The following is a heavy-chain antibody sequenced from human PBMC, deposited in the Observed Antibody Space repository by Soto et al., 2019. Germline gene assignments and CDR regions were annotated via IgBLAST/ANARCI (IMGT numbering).Heavy chain of an antibody. V-gene: IGHV4-39*01. D-gene: IGHD3-16*01. CDR1: GGSISSSSYY. Sequence: PSETLSLTCTVSGGSISSSSYYWGWIRQPPGKGLEWIGSIYYSGSTYYNPSLKSRVTISVDTSKNQFSLKLSSVTAADTAVYYCASLEVTTFGKYYFDYWGQGTLVTVSS. CDR3: ASLEVTTFGKYYFDY. J-gene: IGHJ4*02. CDR2: IYYSGST.